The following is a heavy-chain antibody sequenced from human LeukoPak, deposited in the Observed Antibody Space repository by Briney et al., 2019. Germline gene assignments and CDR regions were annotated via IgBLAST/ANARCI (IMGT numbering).Heavy chain of an antibody. CDR3: ARQDRVSPNFSNNWFDP. Sequence: ASVNVSCNASGYTFTVHHIHWVRQAPGQGLEWMGWINPNSGGTNYAQKFQGRVTMTGDTSITTAYMELSRLRSDDTAVYYCARQDRVSPNFSNNWFDPSGAGTLVTVSS. V-gene: IGHV1-2*02. J-gene: IGHJ5*02. D-gene: IGHD2-8*01. CDR1: GYTFTVHH. CDR2: INPNSGGT.